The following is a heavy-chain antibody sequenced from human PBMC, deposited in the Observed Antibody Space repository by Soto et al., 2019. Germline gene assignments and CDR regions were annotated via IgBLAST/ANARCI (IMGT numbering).Heavy chain of an antibody. CDR2: TYYRSKWYF. D-gene: IGHD4-17*01. CDR3: ARVSPTHGGVSAFDI. Sequence: SQTLSLTCAISGDSVSSNSAGWNWIRQTPSRGLEWLGRTYYRSKWYFNYAVSVESRITINPDTSKNQFSLQLSSVTPDDTAVYYCARVSPTHGGVSAFDIWGQGTMVTVSS. V-gene: IGHV6-1*01. J-gene: IGHJ3*02. CDR1: GDSVSSNSAG.